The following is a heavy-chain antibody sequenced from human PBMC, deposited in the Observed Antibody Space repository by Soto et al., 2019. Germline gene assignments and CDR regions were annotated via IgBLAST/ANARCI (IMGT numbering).Heavy chain of an antibody. CDR2: ISGSGGST. V-gene: IGHV3-23*01. CDR1: GFTFSSYA. D-gene: IGHD3-22*01. Sequence: EVQLLESGGGLVQPGGSLRLSCAASGFTFSSYAMSWVRQAPGKGLEWVSAISGSGGSTYYADSVKGRFTISRDNSKNRVYLQMNSRRAEDTAVYYCAKVAGSDDSSGYYDVSPLLFDYWGQGTLVTVSS. CDR3: AKVAGSDDSSGYYDVSPLLFDY. J-gene: IGHJ4*02.